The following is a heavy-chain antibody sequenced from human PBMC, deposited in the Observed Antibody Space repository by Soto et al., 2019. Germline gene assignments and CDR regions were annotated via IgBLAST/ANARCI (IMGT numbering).Heavy chain of an antibody. CDR1: GYTFTNYA. CDR2: INAGNGNT. V-gene: IGHV1-3*01. D-gene: IGHD6-13*01. CDR3: ASEAIAAAAVYGMDV. J-gene: IGHJ6*02. Sequence: ASVKVSFKASGYTFTNYAMHWVRQAPGQRLEWMGWINAGNGNTKYSQKFQGRVTITRDTSASTAYMELSSLRSEDTAVYYCASEAIAAAAVYGMDVWGQGTTVTVSS.